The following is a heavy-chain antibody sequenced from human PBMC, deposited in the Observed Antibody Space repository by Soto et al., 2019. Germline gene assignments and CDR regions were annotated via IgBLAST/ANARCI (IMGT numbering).Heavy chain of an antibody. CDR3: ARDIGSSWYLAAGTSYYYYYGMDV. CDR1: GFTCSEYY. J-gene: IGHJ6*02. CDR2: ISSSGSTI. D-gene: IGHD6-13*01. Sequence: TRGSLRLSCAASGFTCSEYYMSWIRQAPGKGLEWVSYISSSGSTIYYADSVKGRFTISRDNAKNSLYLQMNSLRAEDTAVYYCARDIGSSWYLAAGTSYYYYYGMDVWGQGTTVTVS. V-gene: IGHV3-11*01.